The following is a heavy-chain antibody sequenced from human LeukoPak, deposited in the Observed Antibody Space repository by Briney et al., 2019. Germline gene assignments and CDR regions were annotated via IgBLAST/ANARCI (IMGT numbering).Heavy chain of an antibody. CDR1: GFTFSSYA. CDR3: ARGREAALYYYDSSGDY. V-gene: IGHV3-30-3*01. CDR2: ISYDGSNK. D-gene: IGHD3-22*01. Sequence: GGSLRLSCAASGFTFSSYAMHWVRQAPGEGLEWVAVISYDGSNKYYADSVKGRFTISRDNSKNTLYLQMNSLRAEDTAVYYCARGREAALYYYDSSGDYWGQGTLVTVSS. J-gene: IGHJ4*02.